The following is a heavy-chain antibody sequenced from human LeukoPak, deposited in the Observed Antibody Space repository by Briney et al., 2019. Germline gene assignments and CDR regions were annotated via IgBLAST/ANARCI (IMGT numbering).Heavy chain of an antibody. CDR3: ARLHYGGNYGYYYYYMDV. D-gene: IGHD4-23*01. V-gene: IGHV4-59*01. Sequence: SETLSLTCTVSGGSISSYYWSWIRQPPGKGLERIGYIYYSGSTNYNPSLKSRVTISVDTSKNQFSLKLSSVTAADTAVYYCARLHYGGNYGYYYYYMDVWGKGTTVTISS. J-gene: IGHJ6*03. CDR1: GGSISSYY. CDR2: IYYSGST.